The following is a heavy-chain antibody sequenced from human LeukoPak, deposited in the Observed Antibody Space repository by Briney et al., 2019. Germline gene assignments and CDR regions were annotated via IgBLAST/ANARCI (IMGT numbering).Heavy chain of an antibody. J-gene: IGHJ4*02. D-gene: IGHD6-13*01. V-gene: IGHV3-23*01. Sequence: PGGSLRLSCAASGFTFSTYAMSWVRQAPEKGLEWVSVISNSGGNTYYADSAKGRFTISRDNSKNTLYLQMNSLRAEDTAVYYCAKDRQLGYWGQGTLVTVSS. CDR2: ISNSGGNT. CDR3: AKDRQLGY. CDR1: GFTFSTYA.